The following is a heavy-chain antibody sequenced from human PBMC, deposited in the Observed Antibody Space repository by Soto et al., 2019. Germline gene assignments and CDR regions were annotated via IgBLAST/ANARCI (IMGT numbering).Heavy chain of an antibody. V-gene: IGHV1-18*01. CDR3: AMVDVYVTPSPQDV. J-gene: IGHJ6*02. CDR1: GYTFTRYG. CDR2: TNTYNGNT. D-gene: IGHD3-16*01. Sequence: QVQLVQSGAEVKNPGASVKVSCKASGYTFTRYGIGWARQAPGQGLEWMGWTNTYNGNTNYAQNVQGRVPLTTDTSTSTAYMELRSLRSNDTAIYYCAMVDVYVTPSPQDVWGQGTTVIVSS.